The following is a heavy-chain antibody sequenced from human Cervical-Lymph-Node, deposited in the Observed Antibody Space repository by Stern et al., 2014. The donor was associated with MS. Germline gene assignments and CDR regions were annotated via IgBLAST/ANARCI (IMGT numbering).Heavy chain of an antibody. V-gene: IGHV4-39*02. CDR1: GGSITNRDY. CDR3: ARGVTAVTNYVPNWCFDL. CDR2: VYYSGIT. D-gene: IGHD4-11*01. J-gene: IGHJ2*01. Sequence: QLQLQESGPGLVKPSETLSLTCTVSGGSITNRDYWGWIRQSPGKGLEWIGSVYYSGITYHRPSLKSRATLSIDTSRNNFFLSLTSVTATDTAVYFCARGVTAVTNYVPNWCFDLWGRGTLVTVSS.